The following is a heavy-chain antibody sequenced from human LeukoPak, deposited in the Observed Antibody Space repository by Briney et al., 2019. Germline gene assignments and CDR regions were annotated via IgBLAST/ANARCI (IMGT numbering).Heavy chain of an antibody. D-gene: IGHD3-10*01. CDR2: INPNSGGT. CDR1: GYTFTGYY. J-gene: IGHJ4*02. V-gene: IGHV1-2*02. CDR3: ARDLGVGGTYRTFDY. Sequence: ASVKVSCKASGYTFTGYYMRWVRQAPGQGLEWMGWINPNSGGTNYAQKFQGRVTMTSDTSISTAYMELSRLRSDDTAVYYCARDLGVGGTYRTFDYWGQGTLVTVSS.